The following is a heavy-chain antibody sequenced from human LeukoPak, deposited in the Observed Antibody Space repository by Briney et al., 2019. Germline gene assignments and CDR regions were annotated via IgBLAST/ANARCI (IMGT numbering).Heavy chain of an antibody. D-gene: IGHD2-2*01. CDR3: ARHVWLLDVVVPAAEARTYYFDY. J-gene: IGHJ4*02. CDR2: IYYSGST. Sequence: TLSLTCTVSGGSISSSSYYWGWIRQPPGKGLEWIGSIYYSGSTYYNPSLKSRVTISVDTSKNQFSLKLSSVTAADTAVYYCARHVWLLDVVVPAAEARTYYFDYWGQGTLVTVSS. CDR1: GGSISSSSYY. V-gene: IGHV4-39*01.